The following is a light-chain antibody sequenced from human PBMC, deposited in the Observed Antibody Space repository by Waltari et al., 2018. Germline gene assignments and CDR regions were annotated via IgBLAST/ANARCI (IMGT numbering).Light chain of an antibody. CDR3: LLSFSGVHAV. Sequence: QAVVTQEPSLTVSPGGTVTLTCGSSTGAVTSGHYPYWFQQRPGQAPTTLIYESNNKHSSAPARFSATLLGGKAALTLSGAQPEDEADYYCLLSFSGVHAVFGGGTHLTVL. CDR1: TGAVTSGHY. CDR2: ESN. V-gene: IGLV7-46*01. J-gene: IGLJ7*01.